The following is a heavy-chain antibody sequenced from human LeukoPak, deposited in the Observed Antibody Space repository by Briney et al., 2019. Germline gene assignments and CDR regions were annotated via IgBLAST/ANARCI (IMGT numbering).Heavy chain of an antibody. V-gene: IGHV1-69*06. CDR1: GGTFSSYA. J-gene: IGHJ5*02. CDR2: IIPIFGTA. Sequence: SVKVSCKASGGTFSSYAISWVRQAPGRGLEWMGGIIPIFGTANYAQKFQGRVTITADKSTSTAYMELSSLRSEDTAVYYCASGTKYTWFDPWGQGTLVTVSS. D-gene: IGHD1-14*01. CDR3: ASGTKYTWFDP.